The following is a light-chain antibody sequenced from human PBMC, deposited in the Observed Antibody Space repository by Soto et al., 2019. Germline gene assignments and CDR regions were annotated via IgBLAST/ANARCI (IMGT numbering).Light chain of an antibody. J-gene: IGKJ4*01. CDR2: EVS. CDR3: MQSIQLPIT. CDR1: QSLLYSDGRTY. V-gene: IGKV2D-29*01. Sequence: DVVLTQTPRSLSVTPGQPASISCKSSQSLLYSDGRTYVYWYLQKPGQPPQLLIHEVSNRFSGVXDXXSVSGSGTDFTLKISRVEAEDVGVYYCMQSIQLPITFGGGPNVEIK.